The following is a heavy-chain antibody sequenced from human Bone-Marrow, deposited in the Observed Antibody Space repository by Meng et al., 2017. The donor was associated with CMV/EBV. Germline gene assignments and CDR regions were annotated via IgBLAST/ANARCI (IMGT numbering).Heavy chain of an antibody. CDR3: AEAEQPADGLDV. Sequence: ESLKISCAASGFTVTTKYMTWVRQAPEKGLEWVSLIYSGGTTYYADSVKGRFNLSRDNSKNTVYLQMNSLRHEDTATYYCAEAEQPADGLDVWGQGTTVTVSS. CDR1: GFTVTTKY. J-gene: IGHJ6*02. D-gene: IGHD6-13*01. CDR2: IYSGGTT. V-gene: IGHV3-66*02.